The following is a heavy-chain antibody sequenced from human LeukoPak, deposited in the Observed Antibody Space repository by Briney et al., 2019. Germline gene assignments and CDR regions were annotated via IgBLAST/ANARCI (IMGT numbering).Heavy chain of an antibody. CDR1: GGSISSTTYY. J-gene: IGHJ5*02. V-gene: IGHV4-39*02. Sequence: SETLSLTCIVSGGSISSTTYYWGWIRQPPGKGLEWIGSIHYSGSIYYNPSLKSRVTISVDTSKNHFSLKLGSVTAADTAVYYCARIAIEWFDPWGQGTLVTVSS. D-gene: IGHD2-21*01. CDR2: IHYSGSI. CDR3: ARIAIEWFDP.